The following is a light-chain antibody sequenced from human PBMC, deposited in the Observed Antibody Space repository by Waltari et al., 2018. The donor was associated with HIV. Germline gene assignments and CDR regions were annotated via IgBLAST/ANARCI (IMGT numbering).Light chain of an antibody. CDR1: TSNIETEA. J-gene: IGLJ3*02. V-gene: IGLV1-47*03. CDR2: RNY. Sequence: QSVLTQPPSVSGTPGQTVTISCSGSTSNIETEALYWYQQLPGTAPKLIIYRNYKRPSGVSDRFSCSKSGASASLVISGLWSEDEAHYYCVSYDSRLDERLFGGGTKLTVL. CDR3: VSYDSRLDERL.